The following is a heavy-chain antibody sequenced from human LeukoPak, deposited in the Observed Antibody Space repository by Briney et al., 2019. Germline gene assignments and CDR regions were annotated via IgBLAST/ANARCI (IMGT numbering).Heavy chain of an antibody. CDR2: ISYDGSNK. V-gene: IGHV3-30-3*01. CDR3: ARDLEDCSGGSCYSWFDP. Sequence: RSGGSLRLSCAASGFTFSSYAMHWVRQAPGKGLEWVAVISYDGSNKYYADSVKGRFTISRDNSKNTLYLQMNSLRAEDTAVYYCARDLEDCSGGSCYSWFDPWGQGTLVTVSS. D-gene: IGHD2-15*01. CDR1: GFTFSSYA. J-gene: IGHJ5*02.